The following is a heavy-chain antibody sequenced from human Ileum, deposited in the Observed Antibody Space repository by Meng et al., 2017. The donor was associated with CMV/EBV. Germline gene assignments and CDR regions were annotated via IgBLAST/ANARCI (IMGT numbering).Heavy chain of an antibody. CDR3: ARAIGGSSGYSDFDY. Sequence: GFTFSSYARHGVRQAPGKGLEGVAVISYDGSNKYYEDSVKGRFTISRDNSKNTLYLQMNSLRAEDTAVYYCARAIGGSSGYSDFDYWGQGTLVTVSS. V-gene: IGHV3-30*04. D-gene: IGHD3-22*01. CDR2: ISYDGSNK. J-gene: IGHJ4*02. CDR1: GFTFSSYA.